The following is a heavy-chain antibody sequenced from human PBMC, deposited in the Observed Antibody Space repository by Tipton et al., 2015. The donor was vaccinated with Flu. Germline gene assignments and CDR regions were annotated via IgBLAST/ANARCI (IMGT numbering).Heavy chain of an antibody. CDR1: GFTFEDHV. Sequence: RSLRLSCAASGFTFEDHVMHWVRQAPGKGLEWVSGISGDSGTIGYADSVQGRFTISRDSAKNSLFLQMNSLRVEDTALYYCTRDTYRDNNYYYGMDVWGQGTTVTVSS. J-gene: IGHJ6*02. CDR3: TRDTYRDNNYYYGMDV. V-gene: IGHV3-9*01. D-gene: IGHD4-11*01. CDR2: ISGDSGTI.